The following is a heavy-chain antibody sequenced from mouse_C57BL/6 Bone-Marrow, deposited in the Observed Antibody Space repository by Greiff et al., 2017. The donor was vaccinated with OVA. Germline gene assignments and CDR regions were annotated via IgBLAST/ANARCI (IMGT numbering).Heavy chain of an antibody. V-gene: IGHV1-78*01. Sequence: QVQLQQSDAELVKPGASVKISCKVSGYTFTDYTIHWMKQRPEQGLEWIGYIYPRDGSTKYNEKFKGKATLTADKSSSTAYMQLNSLTSDDAVVYFCTRHDGYYEFAYWGQGTLVTVSA. CDR1: GYTFTDYT. D-gene: IGHD2-3*01. J-gene: IGHJ3*01. CDR3: TRHDGYYEFAY. CDR2: IYPRDGST.